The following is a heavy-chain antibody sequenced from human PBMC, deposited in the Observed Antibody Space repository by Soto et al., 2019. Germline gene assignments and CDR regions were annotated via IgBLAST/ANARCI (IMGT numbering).Heavy chain of an antibody. V-gene: IGHV3-30-3*01. J-gene: IGHJ4*02. CDR1: GFSFRSYA. Sequence: QVQLVESGGGVVQPGRSLRLSCAASGFSFRSYAMHWVRQAPGKGLEWVAVMSYDGSDKDYADSVKGRFTISRDNSKNKVYLQMSSLGAEDTAVYFCARGRLDTPARGYWGQGNLVTVSS. D-gene: IGHD2-2*01. CDR3: ARGRLDTPARGY. CDR2: MSYDGSDK.